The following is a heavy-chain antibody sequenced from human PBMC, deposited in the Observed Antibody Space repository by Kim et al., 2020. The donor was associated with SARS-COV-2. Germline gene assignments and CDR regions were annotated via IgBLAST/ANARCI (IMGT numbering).Heavy chain of an antibody. J-gene: IGHJ4*02. D-gene: IGHD6-19*01. CDR1: GFTFDDYA. CDR3: AKEVAGHFDY. CDR2: ISWNSGSI. V-gene: IGHV3-9*01. Sequence: GGSLRLSCAASGFTFDDYAMHWVRQAPGKGLEWVSGISWNSGSIGYADSVKGRFTISRDNAKNSLYLQMNSLRAEDTALYYCAKEVAGHFDYWGQGTLVT.